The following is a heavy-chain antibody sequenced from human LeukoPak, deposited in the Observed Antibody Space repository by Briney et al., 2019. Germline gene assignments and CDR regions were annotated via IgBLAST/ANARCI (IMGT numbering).Heavy chain of an antibody. CDR1: GFIFSNYW. Sequence: GGSLRLSCTASGFIFSNYWMTWVRQAPGKGLEWVSAISGSGGSTYYADSVKGRFTISRDNSKNTLYLQMNSLRAEDTAVYYCAKGPHDYFDYWGQGTLVTVSS. V-gene: IGHV3-23*01. D-gene: IGHD3-3*01. CDR2: ISGSGGST. CDR3: AKGPHDYFDY. J-gene: IGHJ4*02.